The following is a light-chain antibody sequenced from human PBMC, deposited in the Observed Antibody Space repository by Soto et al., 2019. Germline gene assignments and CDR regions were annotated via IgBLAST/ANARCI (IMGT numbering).Light chain of an antibody. CDR2: AAS. CDR3: LLNYSYFWA. V-gene: IGKV1-6*01. J-gene: IGKJ1*01. CDR1: QGIRSA. Sequence: AIQVTQSPSSLSASVGDRVTITCRTSQGIRSALGWYQQKPGKVPKLLIYAASTLQSGIPSRFSGSGSGRDSPLTISRLQPEDFATYYCLLNYSYFWAFGQGTKVEIK.